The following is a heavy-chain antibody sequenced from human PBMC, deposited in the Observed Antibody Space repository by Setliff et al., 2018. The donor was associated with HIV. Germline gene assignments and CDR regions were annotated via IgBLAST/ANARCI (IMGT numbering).Heavy chain of an antibody. CDR3: ARDLSPYGSGDPYYYYGMDV. CDR1: GGSISSGGYY. D-gene: IGHD3-10*01. Sequence: PSETLSLTCTVSGGSISSGGYYWSWIRQHPGKGLEWIGYIYYTGSTYYHPSLKSRVLISVDTSNNLFSLSLRSVTAADTAVYYCARDLSPYGSGDPYYYYGMDVWGQGKLVTVS. CDR2: IYYTGST. V-gene: IGHV4-31*03. J-gene: IGHJ6*02.